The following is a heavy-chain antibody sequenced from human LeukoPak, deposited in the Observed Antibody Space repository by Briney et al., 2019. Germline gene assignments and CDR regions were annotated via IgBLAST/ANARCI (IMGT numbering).Heavy chain of an antibody. J-gene: IGHJ5*02. Sequence: SETLSLTCTVSGGSISSYYWSWIRQPPGRGLEWIGYIYYSGSTNYNPSLKSRVTISVDTSKNQFSLKLSSVTAADTAVYYCARDFFGMPWNKHQDQNWFGPWGQGTLVTVSS. D-gene: IGHD3-3*01. CDR2: IYYSGST. CDR3: ARDFFGMPWNKHQDQNWFGP. V-gene: IGHV4-59*01. CDR1: GGSISSYY.